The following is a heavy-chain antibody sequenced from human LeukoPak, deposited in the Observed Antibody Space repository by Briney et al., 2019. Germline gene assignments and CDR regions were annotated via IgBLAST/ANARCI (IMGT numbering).Heavy chain of an antibody. Sequence: GASVKVSCKASGYTFTDYYMHWVRQAPGQGLEWMGWINPNGGATEYAQRFQGRVTMTRDTSIRTAYLDLSRLTSDDTAVYYCARDIPNSGYDEGYWGQGTLVTVSS. CDR1: GYTFTDYY. J-gene: IGHJ4*02. D-gene: IGHD5-12*01. V-gene: IGHV1-2*02. CDR2: INPNGGAT. CDR3: ARDIPNSGYDEGY.